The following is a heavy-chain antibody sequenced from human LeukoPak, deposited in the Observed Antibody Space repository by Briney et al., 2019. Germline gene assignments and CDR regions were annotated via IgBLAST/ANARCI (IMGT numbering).Heavy chain of an antibody. Sequence: SETLSLTCTVSGGSISSSYYYWGWIRQPPGKGLEWIGSIYNSGSTHYNPSLKSRVTISVDTSKNQFSLKLSSVTAADTAVYYCARSELLWFGRVNSGFDYWGQGTLVTVSS. CDR3: ARSELLWFGRVNSGFDY. J-gene: IGHJ4*02. V-gene: IGHV4-39*01. D-gene: IGHD3-10*01. CDR1: GGSISSSYYY. CDR2: IYNSGST.